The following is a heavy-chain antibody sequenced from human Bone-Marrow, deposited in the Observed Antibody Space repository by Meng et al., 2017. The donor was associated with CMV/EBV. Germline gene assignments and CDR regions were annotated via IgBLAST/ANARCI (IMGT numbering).Heavy chain of an antibody. D-gene: IGHD3-9*01. CDR1: GFTFSSYG. Sequence: GESLKISCAASGFTFSSYGMHWVRQAPGKGLEWVAFIRYDGSNKYYADSVKGRFTISRDNSKNTLYLQMNSLRAEDTAVYYCARDIRYFDWLFDYWGQGTLVTVSS. V-gene: IGHV3-30*02. J-gene: IGHJ4*02. CDR3: ARDIRYFDWLFDY. CDR2: IRYDGSNK.